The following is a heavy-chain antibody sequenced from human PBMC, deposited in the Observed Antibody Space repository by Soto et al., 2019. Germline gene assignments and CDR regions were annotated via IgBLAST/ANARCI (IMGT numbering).Heavy chain of an antibody. CDR2: IYPGDSDT. D-gene: IGHD6-19*01. CDR1: GYAFANYW. V-gene: IGHV5-51*01. J-gene: IGHJ4*02. Sequence: GESLKISCEASGYAFANYWIGWVRQMPGKGLEWMGIIYPGDSDTRYSPSFQGHVTISVDKSIGTAYLQWSSLEASDTAIYYCARAPSHGWYQHFDCWGQGTLVTVSS. CDR3: ARAPSHGWYQHFDC.